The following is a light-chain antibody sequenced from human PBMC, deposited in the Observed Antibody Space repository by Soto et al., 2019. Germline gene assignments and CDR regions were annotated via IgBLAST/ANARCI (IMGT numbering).Light chain of an antibody. CDR1: QSVSTSY. CDR2: GAS. Sequence: EIVLTQSPGTLSLSPGERATLSCRASQSVSTSYLAWYQQKPGQAPRLLIYGASSRATGITDRFSGSGYGTDFTLTISRLEPEDFAVYYCQQYGSSPLYTFGQGNKLEIK. CDR3: QQYGSSPLYT. J-gene: IGKJ2*01. V-gene: IGKV3-20*01.